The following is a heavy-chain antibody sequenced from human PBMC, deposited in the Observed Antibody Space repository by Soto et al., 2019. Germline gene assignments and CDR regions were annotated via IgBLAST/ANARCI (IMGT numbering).Heavy chain of an antibody. D-gene: IGHD5-12*01. Sequence: QVQLVQSGAEVKKPGSSVTVSCKASGGTFSSYTISWVRQAPGQGLEWMGGIIPIFGTANYAQKFQGRVTITADESTSTADVELSRLKSEETGVYYCARGNHMWLQWWYFDHWGRGTLVTVSS. CDR3: ARGNHMWLQWWYFDH. CDR2: IIPIFGTA. V-gene: IGHV1-69*12. J-gene: IGHJ2*01. CDR1: GGTFSSYT.